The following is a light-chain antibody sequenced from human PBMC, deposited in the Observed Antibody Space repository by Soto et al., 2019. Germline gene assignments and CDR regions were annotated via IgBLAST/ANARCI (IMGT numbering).Light chain of an antibody. CDR3: CSYTSTNTLV. V-gene: IGLV2-23*02. CDR2: EVA. Sequence: QSALTQPASVSGSPGQSITISCTGTSSDVGSYDLVSWYQQRPGRAPRLMIFEVAKRPSGISTRFSGSKSGNTASLTISGLQDVDEADYFCCSYTSTNTLVFGGGTKLTVL. CDR1: SSDVGSYDL. J-gene: IGLJ2*01.